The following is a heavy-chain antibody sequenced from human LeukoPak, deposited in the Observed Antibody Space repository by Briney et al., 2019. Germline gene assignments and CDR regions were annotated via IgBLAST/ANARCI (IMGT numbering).Heavy chain of an antibody. CDR3: AREVYPLQEFDY. CDR1: GGSISSYY. J-gene: IGHJ4*02. CDR2: ICYSGST. Sequence: SETLSLTCTVSGGSISSYYWSWIRQPPGKGLEWIGYICYSGSTNYNPSLKSRVTISVDTSKNQFSLKLSSVTAADTAVYYCAREVYPLQEFDYWGQGTLVTVSS. D-gene: IGHD5/OR15-5a*01. V-gene: IGHV4-59*01.